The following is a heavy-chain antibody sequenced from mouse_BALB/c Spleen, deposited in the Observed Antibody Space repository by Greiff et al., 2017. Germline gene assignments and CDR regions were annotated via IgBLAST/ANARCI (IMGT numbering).Heavy chain of an antibody. Sequence: VQLQQSGAELAKPGASVKMSCKASGYTFTSYWMHWVKQRPGQGLEWIGYINPSTGYTEYNQKFKDKATLTADKSSSTAYMQLSSLTSEDSAVYYCARLTVTAYWGQGTLVTVSA. CDR1: GYTFTSYW. D-gene: IGHD1-3*01. J-gene: IGHJ3*01. CDR3: ARLTVTAY. V-gene: IGHV1-7*01. CDR2: INPSTGYT.